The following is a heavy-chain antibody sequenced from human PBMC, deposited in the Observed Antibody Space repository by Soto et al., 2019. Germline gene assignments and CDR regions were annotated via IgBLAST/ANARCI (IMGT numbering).Heavy chain of an antibody. V-gene: IGHV3-7*01. CDR1: GFTFRSYW. D-gene: IGHD2-2*01. Sequence: GGSLRLSCAASGFTFRSYWMSWVRQAPGKGLEWVANIKQDGSEKYYADSVKGRFTISRDNAKNTLYLQMNSLRAEDTAVYYCARVPYCSSSGCYSWFDPWGQGTLVTVSS. CDR3: ARVPYCSSSGCYSWFDP. J-gene: IGHJ5*02. CDR2: IKQDGSEK.